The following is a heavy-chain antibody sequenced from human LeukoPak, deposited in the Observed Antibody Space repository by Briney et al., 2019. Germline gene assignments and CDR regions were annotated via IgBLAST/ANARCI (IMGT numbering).Heavy chain of an antibody. D-gene: IGHD2-15*01. J-gene: IGHJ6*03. CDR3: ARVRCSGGSCPYYYYYYYMDV. CDR2: IYTSGST. Sequence: PSQTLSLTCTVSGNSISSGDNYWSWIRQPAGKGLEWIGRIYTSGSTNYNPSLKSRVTVSVDTSKNQFSLKLSSVTAADTAVYYCARVRCSGGSCPYYYYYYYMDVWGKGTTVTVSS. CDR1: GNSISSGDNY. V-gene: IGHV4-61*02.